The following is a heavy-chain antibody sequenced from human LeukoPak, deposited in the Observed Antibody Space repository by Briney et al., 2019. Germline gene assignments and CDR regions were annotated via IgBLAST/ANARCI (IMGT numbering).Heavy chain of an antibody. J-gene: IGHJ4*02. CDR1: GFAFSRYG. V-gene: IGHV3-23*01. CDR3: AKAQGYLDY. CDR2: ISGSGGNT. Sequence: GGSLRLSCAASGFAFSRYGIVWVRQAPGRGLEWVSGISGSGGNTYYGDSVKGRFTISRDNSKNTVYLQMNSLRAEDTAVYYCAKAQGYLDYWGQGTLTTVSS.